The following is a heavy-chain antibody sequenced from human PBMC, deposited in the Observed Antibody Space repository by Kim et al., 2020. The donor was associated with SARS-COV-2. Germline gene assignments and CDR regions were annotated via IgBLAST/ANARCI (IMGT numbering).Heavy chain of an antibody. Sequence: SLKSRVTMSVDTSKNQFSLKLSSVTAADTAVYYCARERGIVVVPAAIYDYWGQGTLVTVSS. V-gene: IGHV4-4*07. J-gene: IGHJ4*02. D-gene: IGHD2-2*02. CDR3: ARERGIVVVPAAIYDY.